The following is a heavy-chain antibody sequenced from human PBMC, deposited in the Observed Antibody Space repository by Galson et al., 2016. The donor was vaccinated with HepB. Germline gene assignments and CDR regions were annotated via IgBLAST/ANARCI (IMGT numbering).Heavy chain of an antibody. CDR3: STGGGYNWFDP. CDR2: INPNGGSA. J-gene: IGHJ5*02. V-gene: IGHV1-46*01. D-gene: IGHD6-25*01. Sequence: SVKVSCKASGYTFTTYHMHWVRQAPGQGLEWMGIINPNGGSASYSPKFQGRVTLTRDTYTSTVYMELSSLKSDDTALYYCSTGGGYNWFDPWGQGTLVTVAS. CDR1: GYTFTTYH.